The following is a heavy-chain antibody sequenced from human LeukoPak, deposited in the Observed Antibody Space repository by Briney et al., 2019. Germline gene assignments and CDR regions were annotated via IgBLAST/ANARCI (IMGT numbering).Heavy chain of an antibody. CDR1: EFTFSSYW. D-gene: IGHD3-22*01. Sequence: PGGSLRLSCSASEFTFSSYWMTWVRQAPGKGLEWVANIKQDGSEQFYVDSVKGRFTISRDNAKNSLYLQMNSLRAEDTAVYYCARDPWGSDSTGYYYGSFDIWGQGTMVTVSS. CDR2: IKQDGSEQ. J-gene: IGHJ3*02. V-gene: IGHV3-7*05. CDR3: ARDPWGSDSTGYYYGSFDI.